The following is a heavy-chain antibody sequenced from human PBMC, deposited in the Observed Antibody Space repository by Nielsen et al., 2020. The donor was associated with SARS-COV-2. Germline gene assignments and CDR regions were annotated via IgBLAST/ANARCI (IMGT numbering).Heavy chain of an antibody. V-gene: IGHV1-3*01. CDR3: ATTLRHADAFDI. J-gene: IGHJ3*02. CDR1: GYTFRNYA. Sequence: ASVKVSCKASGYTFRNYALHWVRQAPGHGLEWMGWINPRTGDIEYSQNVQDRFIITADTPASTAYLELRRLTYEDSAVYFCATTLRHADAFDIWGQGTLATVSS. D-gene: IGHD2-15*01. CDR2: INPRTGDI.